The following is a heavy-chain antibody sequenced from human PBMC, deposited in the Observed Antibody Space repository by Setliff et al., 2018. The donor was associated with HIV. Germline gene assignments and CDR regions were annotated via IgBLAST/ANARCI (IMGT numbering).Heavy chain of an antibody. D-gene: IGHD3-10*01. CDR3: AKLGGSGSYSNAFDY. Sequence: GGSLRLSCAASGFTFSTYGMQWVRQAPGKGLEWVAFIRYDGSNQYYADSVKGRFTISRDNSRNTLYLQMNSLRAEDTAVYFCAKLGGSGSYSNAFDYWGQGTLVTVSS. J-gene: IGHJ4*02. V-gene: IGHV3-30*02. CDR1: GFTFSTYG. CDR2: IRYDGSNQ.